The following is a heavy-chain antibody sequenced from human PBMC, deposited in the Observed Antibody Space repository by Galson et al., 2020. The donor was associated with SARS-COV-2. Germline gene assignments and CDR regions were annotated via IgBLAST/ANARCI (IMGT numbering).Heavy chain of an antibody. CDR1: GFTFSSYA. V-gene: IGHV3-30*04. J-gene: IGHJ4*02. D-gene: IGHD5-12*01. Sequence: GGSLRLSCAASGFTFSSYAMHWVRQAPGKGLEWVAVISYDGSNKYYADSVKGRFTISRDNSKNTLYLQMNSLRAEDTAVYYCARGEGGYDSYFDYWGQGTLVTVSS. CDR3: ARGEGGYDSYFDY. CDR2: ISYDGSNK.